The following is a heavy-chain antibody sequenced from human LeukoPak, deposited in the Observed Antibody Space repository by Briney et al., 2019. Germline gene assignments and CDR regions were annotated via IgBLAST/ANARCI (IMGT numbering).Heavy chain of an antibody. D-gene: IGHD1-26*01. CDR1: GFSFSGYG. Sequence: GGSLRLSCAASGFSFSGYGLHWVRQAPGKGLEWVAFIRFDGNNKYYADSVKGRLTISRDNSKNTLYLQMNSLRAEDTAVYYCAKDHRVGATENFDYWGQGTLVTVSS. CDR3: AKDHRVGATENFDY. V-gene: IGHV3-30*02. J-gene: IGHJ4*02. CDR2: IRFDGNNK.